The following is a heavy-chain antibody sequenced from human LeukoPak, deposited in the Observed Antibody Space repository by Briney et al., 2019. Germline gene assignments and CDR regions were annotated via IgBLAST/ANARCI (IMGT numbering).Heavy chain of an antibody. D-gene: IGHD5-18*01. CDR3: ARRSAYSYAYNY. Sequence: GESLMISCKGSAYSFTSYWISWVRQMPGKGLEWMGRIDPSDSYTNYSPSFQGHVTISADKSISTAYLQWSSLKASDTAMYCCARRSAYSYAYNYWGQGTLVTVSS. CDR1: AYSFTSYW. J-gene: IGHJ4*02. V-gene: IGHV5-10-1*01. CDR2: IDPSDSYT.